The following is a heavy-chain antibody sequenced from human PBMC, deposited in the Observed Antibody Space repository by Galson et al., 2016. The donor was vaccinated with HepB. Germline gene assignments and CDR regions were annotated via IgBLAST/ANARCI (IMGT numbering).Heavy chain of an antibody. CDR2: ITSSGSAI. Sequence: LRLSCAASGFTFSNHYMSWIRQAPGQGLEFISRITSSGSAIYYAASVKGRFTISRDNAKNSLYLQMNSLRAEETAVYYCARDPDTSSKMDVWGQGTTVTVSS. CDR1: GFTFSNHY. J-gene: IGHJ6*02. D-gene: IGHD5-18*01. CDR3: ARDPDTSSKMDV. V-gene: IGHV3-11*01.